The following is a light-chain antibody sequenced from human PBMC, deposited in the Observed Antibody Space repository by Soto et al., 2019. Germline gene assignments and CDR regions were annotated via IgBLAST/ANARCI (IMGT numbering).Light chain of an antibody. J-gene: IGKJ4*01. CDR3: QQYDSYPLT. Sequence: DFQMTQSPSTLSASVGDRVTITCRASQSINNLLAWYQQKPGKAPKFIIYDVSTLESGVPSRFSGSGSGTEFTLTISSLQPEDFATYYCQQYDSYPLTFGGGTKVDIK. CDR2: DVS. CDR1: QSINNL. V-gene: IGKV1-5*01.